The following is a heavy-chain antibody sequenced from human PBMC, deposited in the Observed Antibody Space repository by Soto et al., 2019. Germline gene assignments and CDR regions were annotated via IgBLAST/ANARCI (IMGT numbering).Heavy chain of an antibody. CDR1: GFTFSSYG. CDR3: AKDPRLLRFFAPVDY. Sequence: GGSLRLSCAASGFTFSSYGMHWVHQAPGKGLEWVAVISYDGSNKYYADSVKGRFTISRDNSKNTLYLQMNSLRAEDTAVYYCAKDPRLLRFFAPVDYWGQGTLVTVSS. J-gene: IGHJ4*02. CDR2: ISYDGSNK. D-gene: IGHD3-3*01. V-gene: IGHV3-30*18.